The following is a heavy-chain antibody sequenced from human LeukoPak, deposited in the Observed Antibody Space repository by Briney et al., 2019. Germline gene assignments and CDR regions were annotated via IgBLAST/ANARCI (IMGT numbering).Heavy chain of an antibody. CDR2: IRSDGSDE. J-gene: IGHJ4*02. CDR1: GFTFSSYG. D-gene: IGHD1-26*01. Sequence: GGSLRLSCAASGFTFSSYGMHWVRQAPGKGLEWVAFIRSDGSDEYYADSVKGRFTISRDNSRNTLYLQMNSLRVEDTAVYYCAKDRIVGATTSYDYFDYWGQGTLVTVSS. CDR3: AKDRIVGATTSYDYFDY. V-gene: IGHV3-30*02.